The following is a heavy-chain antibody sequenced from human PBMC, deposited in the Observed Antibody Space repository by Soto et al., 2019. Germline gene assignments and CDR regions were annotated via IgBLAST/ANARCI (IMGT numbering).Heavy chain of an antibody. D-gene: IGHD3-10*01. V-gene: IGHV1-2*02. CDR2: INPNSGGT. CDR3: ARGRGLWFGEFDYGMDV. Sequence: QVQLVQSGAEVKKPGASVKVSCKASGYTFTGYYMHWVRQAPGQGLEWMGWINPNSGGTNYAQKFQGRVTMTRDTSISTADMELSRLRSDDTAVYYCARGRGLWFGEFDYGMDVWGQGTTVTVSS. J-gene: IGHJ6*02. CDR1: GYTFTGYY.